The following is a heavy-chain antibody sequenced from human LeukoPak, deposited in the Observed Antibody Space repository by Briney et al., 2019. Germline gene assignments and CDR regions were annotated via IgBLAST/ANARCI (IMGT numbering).Heavy chain of an antibody. CDR1: GSCFTTYW. CDR3: ARHVVGPTTLSAFDI. Sequence: GAALKISWKGAGSCFTTYWIGWVRPLPGKGLGWVGIIYPSESATRYSPSFQGQVTISADKSISTAYLQWSSLKASDTAMYYWARHVVGPTTLSAFDIWGRGTVVTVSS. V-gene: IGHV5-51*01. J-gene: IGHJ3*02. CDR2: IYPSESAT. D-gene: IGHD1-26*01.